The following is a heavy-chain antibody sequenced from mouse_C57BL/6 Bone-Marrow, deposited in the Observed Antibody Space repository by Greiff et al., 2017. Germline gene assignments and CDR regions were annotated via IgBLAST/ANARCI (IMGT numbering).Heavy chain of an antibody. D-gene: IGHD2-4*01. CDR2: IRSKSNNYAT. CDR3: VRQGYDYEGFAY. Sequence: EVQLVESGGGLVQPKGSLKLSCAASGFSFNTYAMNWVRQAPGKGLEWVARIRSKSNNYATYYADSVKDRFTISRDDSESMLYLQMNNLKTEDTAMYYCVRQGYDYEGFAYWGQGTLVTVSA. V-gene: IGHV10-1*01. J-gene: IGHJ3*01. CDR1: GFSFNTYA.